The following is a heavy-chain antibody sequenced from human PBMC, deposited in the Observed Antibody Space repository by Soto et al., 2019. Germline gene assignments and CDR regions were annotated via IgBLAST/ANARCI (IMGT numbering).Heavy chain of an antibody. Sequence: EVQLLESGGGFVEPGWSLRLSCAASGFTFSNYPMTWVRKAPGKGLEWVSSTSGSGGSTYYADSVKGRFTISRDNSKNTLYLQMNSLRAENTAVYYCAKEQTHRQADTSSIFDYWGQGTLVTVSS. CDR3: AKEQTHRQADTSSIFDY. V-gene: IGHV3-23*01. J-gene: IGHJ4*02. CDR2: TSGSGGST. CDR1: GFTFSNYP. D-gene: IGHD2-2*01.